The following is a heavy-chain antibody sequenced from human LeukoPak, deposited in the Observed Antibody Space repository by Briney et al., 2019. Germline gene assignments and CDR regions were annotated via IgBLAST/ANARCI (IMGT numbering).Heavy chain of an antibody. V-gene: IGHV3-9*01. J-gene: IGHJ3*02. CDR1: GFTFSSYW. CDR3: AKGYSSGWPFDAFDI. CDR2: ISWNSGTI. Sequence: GGSLRLSCAASGFTFSSYWMHWVRQAPGKGLEWVSGISWNSGTIGYADSVKGRFTISRDNAKNSLYLQMNSLRAEDTALYYCAKGYSSGWPFDAFDIWGQGTMVTVSS. D-gene: IGHD6-19*01.